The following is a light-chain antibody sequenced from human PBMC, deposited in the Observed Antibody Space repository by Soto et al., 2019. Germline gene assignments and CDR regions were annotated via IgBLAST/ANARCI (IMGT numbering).Light chain of an antibody. CDR2: NNN. CDR1: SSNIGRNS. V-gene: IGLV1-44*01. Sequence: QSVVTLPPSASGTPGQRVTISCSGSSSNIGRNSVNWYQQLPGTAPQLLIYNNNQRPSGVPDRVSGSKSGTSASLAISGLQSEDEADYYCAAWDDSLNGFVVFGGGTKLTVL. CDR3: AAWDDSLNGFVV. J-gene: IGLJ2*01.